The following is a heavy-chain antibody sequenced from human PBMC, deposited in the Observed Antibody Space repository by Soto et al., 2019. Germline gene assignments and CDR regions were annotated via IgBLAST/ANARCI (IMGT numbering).Heavy chain of an antibody. CDR1: GCTFSKYA. J-gene: IGHJ6*02. CDR3: ARPRSDRTYYNGMAG. D-gene: IGHD3-22*01. V-gene: IGHV1-69*13. CDR2: TIPMFGTP. Sequence: SVKVSCKASGCTFSKYAFSWVRQAPGQGLEWLGGTIPMFGTPNYAQKFQGRVAISADESAATVYMELSSLRSEDTAVYFCARPRSDRTYYNGMAGWRQGTTVIVSS.